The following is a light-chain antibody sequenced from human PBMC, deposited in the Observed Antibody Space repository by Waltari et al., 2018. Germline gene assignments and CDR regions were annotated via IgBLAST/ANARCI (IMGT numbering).Light chain of an antibody. CDR3: AAWDESHYV. Sequence: QSVLTQPPSASGTPGQRVSISCSGSYSNLGSHYLYWYQQLPGAAPKLLLYRNNQRPSGVPDRFSASKYGTSASLAISGLRSEDEAVYYCAAWDESHYVFGPGTKVTVL. CDR1: YSNLGSHY. V-gene: IGLV1-47*01. CDR2: RNN. J-gene: IGLJ1*01.